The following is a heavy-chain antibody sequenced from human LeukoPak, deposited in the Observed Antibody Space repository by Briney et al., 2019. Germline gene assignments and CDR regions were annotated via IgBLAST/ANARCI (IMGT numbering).Heavy chain of an antibody. CDR3: AELGITMIGGV. CDR2: ISSSSSYI. V-gene: IGHV3-21*01. J-gene: IGHJ6*04. Sequence: GGSLRLSCAASGFTFSSCTMNWVRQAPGKGLEWVSSISSSSSYIYYADSVKGRFTISRDNAKNSLYLQMHSLRAEDTAVYYCAELGITMIGGVWGKGTTVTISS. CDR1: GFTFSSCT. D-gene: IGHD3-10*02.